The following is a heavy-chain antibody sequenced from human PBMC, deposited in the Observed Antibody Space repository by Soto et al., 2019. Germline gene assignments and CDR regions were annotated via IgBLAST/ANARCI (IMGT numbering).Heavy chain of an antibody. Sequence: QVQLVQSGAEVKKPGSLVKVSCKASGGTFSSYAISWVRQAPGQGLEWMGGIIPIVGSANYAQKFQGRVTITADESMSTAYMELSSLRSEDTAVYYCARSQGSSTSLEIYYYYYYGMDVWGQGTTVTVSS. CDR2: IIPIVGSA. J-gene: IGHJ6*02. D-gene: IGHD2-2*01. CDR1: GGTFSSYA. V-gene: IGHV1-69*01. CDR3: ARSQGSSTSLEIYYYYYYGMDV.